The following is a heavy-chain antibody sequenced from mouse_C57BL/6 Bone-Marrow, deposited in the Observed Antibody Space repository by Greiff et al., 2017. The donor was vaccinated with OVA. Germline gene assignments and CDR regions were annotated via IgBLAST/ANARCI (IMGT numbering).Heavy chain of an antibody. CDR2: ISSGGDYI. Sequence: EVMLVESGEGLVKPGGSLKLSCAASGFTFSSYAMSWVRQTPEKRLEWVAYISSGGDYIYYADTVKGRFTISRDNARNTLYLQMSSLKSEDTAMYYCTRESPITTVVATGYFDVWGTGTTVTVSS. D-gene: IGHD1-1*01. CDR1: GFTFSSYA. V-gene: IGHV5-9-1*02. CDR3: TRESPITTVVATGYFDV. J-gene: IGHJ1*03.